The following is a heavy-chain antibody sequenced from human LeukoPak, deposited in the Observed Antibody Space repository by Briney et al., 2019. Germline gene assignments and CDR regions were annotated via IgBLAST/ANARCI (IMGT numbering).Heavy chain of an antibody. Sequence: PSETLSLTCTVSGGSISSYFWTWIRQPAGKGLEWIGRIYPSGNTNYNPSLKSRVTISVDTSKNQFSLKLSSVTAADTAVYYCARSGYSSGWSIWGQGTLVTVSS. D-gene: IGHD6-19*01. V-gene: IGHV4-4*07. CDR3: ARSGYSSGWSI. CDR1: GGSISSYF. CDR2: IYPSGNT. J-gene: IGHJ4*02.